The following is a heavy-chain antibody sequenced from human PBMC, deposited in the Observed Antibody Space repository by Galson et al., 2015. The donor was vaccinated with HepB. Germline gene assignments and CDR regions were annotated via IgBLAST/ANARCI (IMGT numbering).Heavy chain of an antibody. V-gene: IGHV3-15*01. J-gene: IGHJ4*02. D-gene: IGHD4-23*01. CDR1: GFTFSPYT. CDR3: TTGGNSASRFDY. Sequence: SLRLSCAASGFTFSPYTMNWVRQAPGKGLEWVGRIKSKTDGGTTDYAAPVKGRFTISRDDSKNTLYLQMNSLKTEDTAVYYCTTGGNSASRFDYWGQGTLVTVSS. CDR2: IKSKTDGGTT.